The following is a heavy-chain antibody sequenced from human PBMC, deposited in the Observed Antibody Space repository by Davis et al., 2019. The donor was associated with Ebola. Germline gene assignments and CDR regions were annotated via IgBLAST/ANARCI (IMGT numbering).Heavy chain of an antibody. V-gene: IGHV3-73*01. D-gene: IGHD6-6*01. Sequence: GESLKISCAASGFTFSGSAMHWVRQASGKGLEWVGRIRSKANSYATAYAASVRGRFTISRDDSKNTAYLQMNSLKTEDTAVYYCAREKGSAIPNLNWFDPWGQGTLVTVSS. J-gene: IGHJ5*02. CDR3: AREKGSAIPNLNWFDP. CDR1: GFTFSGSA. CDR2: IRSKANSYAT.